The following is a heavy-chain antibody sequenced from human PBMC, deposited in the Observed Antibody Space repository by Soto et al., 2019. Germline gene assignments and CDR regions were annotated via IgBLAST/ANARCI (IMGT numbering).Heavy chain of an antibody. CDR1: GSTFSSYG. J-gene: IGHJ3*02. CDR2: IWYDGSNK. V-gene: IGHV3-33*01. CDR3: ARDSGITGTRDAFDI. D-gene: IGHD1-20*01. Sequence: SLRLSCAASGSTFSSYGMHWVRQAPGKGLEWVAVIWYDGSNKYYADSVKGRFTISRDNSKDTLYLQMNSLRAEDTAVYYCARDSGITGTRDAFDIWGQGTMVTVSS.